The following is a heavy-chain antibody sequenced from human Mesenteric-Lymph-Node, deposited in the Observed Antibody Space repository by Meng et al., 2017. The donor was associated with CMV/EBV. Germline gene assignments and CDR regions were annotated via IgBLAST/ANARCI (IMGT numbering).Heavy chain of an antibody. J-gene: IGHJ4*02. D-gene: IGHD2-8*02. CDR2: ISGSGGST. V-gene: IGHV3-23*01. CDR1: GFTFSSYA. CDR3: TRRKHPTGPDPFDS. Sequence: GGPLRPSCAASGFTFSSYAMSWVRQAPGKGLGWVSAISGSGGSTYYADSVRGRFTISRDNSKNTLYLQMNSLRAEDTAVYYCTRRKHPTGPDPFDSWGQGTLVTVSS.